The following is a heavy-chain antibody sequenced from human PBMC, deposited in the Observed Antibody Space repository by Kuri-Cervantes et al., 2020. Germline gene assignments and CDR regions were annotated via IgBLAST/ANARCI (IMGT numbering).Heavy chain of an antibody. CDR3: ARGAIGYCSSTSCYRGRSSSKNWFDP. CDR1: GGSISSYY. D-gene: IGHD2-2*01. J-gene: IGHJ5*02. CDR2: INHSGST. Sequence: GSLRLSCTVSGGSISSYYWSWIRQPPGKGLEWIGEINHSGSTNYNPSLKSRVTISVDTSKNQFSLKLSSVTAADTAVYYCARGAIGYCSSTSCYRGRSSSKNWFDPWGQGTLVTVSS. V-gene: IGHV4-34*01.